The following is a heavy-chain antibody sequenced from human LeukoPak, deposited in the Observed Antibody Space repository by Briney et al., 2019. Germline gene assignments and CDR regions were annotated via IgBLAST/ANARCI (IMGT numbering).Heavy chain of an antibody. V-gene: IGHV6-1*01. CDR3: ARHRFELLWFGELSGFHFDY. CDR2: TYYRSKWYN. J-gene: IGHJ4*02. Sequence: SQTLSLTCAISGDSVSSNSAAWNWIRQSPSRGLEWLGRTYYRSKWYNDYAVSVKSRITINPDTSKNQFSLQLNSVTAADTAVYYCARHRFELLWFGELSGFHFDYWGQGTLVTVSS. D-gene: IGHD3-10*01. CDR1: GDSVSSNSAA.